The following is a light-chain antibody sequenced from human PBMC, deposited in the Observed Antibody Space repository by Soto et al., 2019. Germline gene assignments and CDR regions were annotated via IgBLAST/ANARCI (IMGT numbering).Light chain of an antibody. CDR2: RNN. Sequence: SVLTQPPSASGTPGQGVTISCSGSTSNIGSNYVYWYQQLPGTAPKLLIYRNNQRPSGVPDRFSGSKSDTSASLAISGLRSDDEADYFCATWDDSLNGFYVFGTGTKVTVL. CDR3: ATWDDSLNGFYV. V-gene: IGLV1-47*01. J-gene: IGLJ1*01. CDR1: TSNIGSNY.